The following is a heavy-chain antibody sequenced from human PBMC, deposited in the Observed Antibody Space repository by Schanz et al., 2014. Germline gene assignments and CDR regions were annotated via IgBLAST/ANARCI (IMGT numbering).Heavy chain of an antibody. Sequence: EVQLVESGGGLAQPGGSLRLSCAASGITFSGYSMNWVRQAPGKGLEWVSYISGSSSTKYYADSVKGRFTISRDNGKKSLYLQMNSLSAEDTAVYYCAKDHAGSDILTALGNWGQGTLVTVSS. CDR3: AKDHAGSDILTALGN. CDR1: GITFSGYS. J-gene: IGHJ4*02. D-gene: IGHD3-9*01. V-gene: IGHV3-48*01. CDR2: ISGSSSTK.